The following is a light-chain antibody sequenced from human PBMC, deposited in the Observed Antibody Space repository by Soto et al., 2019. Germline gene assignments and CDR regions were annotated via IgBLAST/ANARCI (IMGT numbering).Light chain of an antibody. Sequence: QSVLTQPPSVSGAPGQRVTISCTGSSSNIGAGKDVHWYQQVPGTAPKLLIYGHSNRPSGVPDRFSGSKSGTSASLAITGLQAEDEADYYCQSYDSSLRGWVFGGGTKVTVL. V-gene: IGLV1-40*01. CDR3: QSYDSSLRGWV. CDR2: GHS. J-gene: IGLJ3*02. CDR1: SSNIGAGKD.